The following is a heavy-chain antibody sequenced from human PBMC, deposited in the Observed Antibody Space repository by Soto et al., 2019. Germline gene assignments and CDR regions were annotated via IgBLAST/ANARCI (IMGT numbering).Heavy chain of an antibody. V-gene: IGHV1-18*01. CDR2: VNIYEGST. J-gene: IGHJ4*02. CDR1: GYTFTNYG. Sequence: QVQLVQSGAEVRKPGASVKVSCKASGYTFTNYGITWVRQAPGQGLEWMGWVNIYEGSTNYAQKFQGRVTKTTDTSTSTVYLELRSLRYDHTALYYCARERGTYTYGDCWGQGTLVTVSS. D-gene: IGHD5-18*01. CDR3: ARERGTYTYGDC.